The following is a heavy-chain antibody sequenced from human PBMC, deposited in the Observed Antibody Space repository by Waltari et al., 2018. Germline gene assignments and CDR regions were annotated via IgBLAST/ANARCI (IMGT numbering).Heavy chain of an antibody. CDR3: AREGIAARRSGYYFDY. Sequence: KASGGTFSSYAISWVRQAPGQGLEWMGGIIPIFGTANYAQKFQGRVTITADESTSTAYMELSSLRSEDTAVYYCAREGIAARRSGYYFDYWGQGTLVTVSS. J-gene: IGHJ4*02. D-gene: IGHD6-6*01. V-gene: IGHV1-69*01. CDR2: IIPIFGTA. CDR1: GGTFSSYA.